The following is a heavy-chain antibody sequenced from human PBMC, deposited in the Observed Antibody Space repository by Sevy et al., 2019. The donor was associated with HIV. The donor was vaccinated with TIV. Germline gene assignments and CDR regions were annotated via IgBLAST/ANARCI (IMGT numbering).Heavy chain of an antibody. CDR2: IQYDGSNK. V-gene: IGHV3-30*02. Sequence: GGSLRLSCAASGFSFSSYGMHWVRQAPGKVLEWMSYIQYDGSNKDYADSVKGRFTISRDNSKNTLYLQMNSLRVEDTAVFYCVKEGGGEGGDHWGQGTLVTVSS. D-gene: IGHD2-21*01. CDR1: GFSFSSYG. J-gene: IGHJ4*02. CDR3: VKEGGGEGGDH.